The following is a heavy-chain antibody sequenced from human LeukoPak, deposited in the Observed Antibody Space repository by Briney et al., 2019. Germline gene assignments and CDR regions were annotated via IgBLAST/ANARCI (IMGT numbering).Heavy chain of an antibody. CDR1: GGSISSGDYY. CDR2: IYYSGST. Sequence: SQTLSLTCTVSGGSISSGDYYWSWIRQPPGKGLEWIGYIYYSGSTYYNPSLKSRVTISVDTSKNQFSLKLSSVTAADTAVYYCARTTYYYDSSGYFTFDYWGQGTLVTVFS. V-gene: IGHV4-30-4*08. CDR3: ARTTYYYDSSGYFTFDY. D-gene: IGHD3-22*01. J-gene: IGHJ4*02.